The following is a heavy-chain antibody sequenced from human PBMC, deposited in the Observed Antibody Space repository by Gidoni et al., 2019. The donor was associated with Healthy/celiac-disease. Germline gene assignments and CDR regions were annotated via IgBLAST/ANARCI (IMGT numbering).Heavy chain of an antibody. CDR2: IRSKAYGGTT. J-gene: IGHJ2*01. D-gene: IGHD3-10*01. Sequence: QAPGKGLEWVGFIRSKAYGGTTEYAASVKGRFTISRDDSKSIAYLQMNSLKTEDTAVYYCTRLITMGGYFDLWGRGTLVTVSS. V-gene: IGHV3-49*02. CDR3: TRLITMGGYFDL.